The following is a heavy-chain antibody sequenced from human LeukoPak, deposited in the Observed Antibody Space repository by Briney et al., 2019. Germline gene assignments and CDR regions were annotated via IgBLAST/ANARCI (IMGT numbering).Heavy chain of an antibody. Sequence: SSETLSLTCTVSGYSISSGYYWGWIRQPPGKGLEWIGSIYHSGSTYYNPSLKSRVTISVDTSKNQFSLKLSSVTAADTAVYYCARGRAAVAGTGYWGQGTLVTVSS. CDR2: IYHSGST. D-gene: IGHD6-19*01. V-gene: IGHV4-38-2*02. CDR1: GYSISSGYY. CDR3: ARGRAAVAGTGY. J-gene: IGHJ4*02.